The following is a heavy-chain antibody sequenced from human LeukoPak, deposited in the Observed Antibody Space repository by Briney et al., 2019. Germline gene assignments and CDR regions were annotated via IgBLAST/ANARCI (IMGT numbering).Heavy chain of an antibody. CDR1: GFALSSYA. D-gene: IGHD6-19*01. Sequence: GGSRRSPGGAPGFALSSYAMSWVRQAPGKGLEWVSGISGSATYYADSVKGRFTISRDNSKDTLFLQMNRLRAEDTAVYYCAKVCSGWHYLDYWGQGTLVTVSS. V-gene: IGHV3-23*01. CDR3: AKVCSGWHYLDY. CDR2: ISGSAT. J-gene: IGHJ4*02.